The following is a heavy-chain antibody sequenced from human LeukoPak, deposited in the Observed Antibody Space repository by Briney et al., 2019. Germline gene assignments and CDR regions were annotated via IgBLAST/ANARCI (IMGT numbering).Heavy chain of an antibody. J-gene: IGHJ4*02. Sequence: GGSLRLSCAASGFTFDGYGMNWVRQAPGKGLEWVSFISSSSTYIYYADSVKGRFTISRDNAKNSLYLQMNSLRAEDTAVYYCARGAGTAARWEDYWGQGTLVTVSS. V-gene: IGHV3-21*01. CDR3: ARGAGTAARWEDY. CDR1: GFTFDGYG. D-gene: IGHD6-6*01. CDR2: ISSSSTYI.